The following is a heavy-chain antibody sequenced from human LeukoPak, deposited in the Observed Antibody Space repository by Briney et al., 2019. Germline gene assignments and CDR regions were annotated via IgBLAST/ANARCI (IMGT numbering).Heavy chain of an antibody. CDR1: GYTFTSYD. CDR2: IIPIFGTA. V-gene: IGHV1-69*13. Sequence: ASVKVSCKASGYTFTSYDINWVRQATGQGLEWMGGIIPIFGTANYAQKFQGRVTITADESTSTAYMELSSLRSEDTAVYYCARPSGSGYSYGYGIDAFDIWGQGTMVTVSS. D-gene: IGHD5-18*01. CDR3: ARPSGSGYSYGYGIDAFDI. J-gene: IGHJ3*02.